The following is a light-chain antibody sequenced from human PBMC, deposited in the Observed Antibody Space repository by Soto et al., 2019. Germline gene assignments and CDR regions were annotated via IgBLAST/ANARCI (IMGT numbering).Light chain of an antibody. CDR1: SSDVGGYNY. J-gene: IGLJ2*01. V-gene: IGLV2-8*01. CDR3: SSYAGSNIPVV. Sequence: QSELTQPPSASGSPGQSVTISCTGTSSDVGGYNYVSWYQQHPGKAPKLMIYEVSKRPSGVPDRFSGSKSGNTASLTVSGLQAEDEADYYCSSYAGSNIPVVFGGGTKLTVL. CDR2: EVS.